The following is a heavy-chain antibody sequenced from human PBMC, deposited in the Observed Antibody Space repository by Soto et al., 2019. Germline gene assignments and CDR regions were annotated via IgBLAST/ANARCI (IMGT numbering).Heavy chain of an antibody. CDR2: ISGSGAAT. CDR1: GFTFSSYG. CDR3: AKVLYGVVTYFDS. Sequence: EVQLLESGGGLVQPGGSLRLSCASSGFTFSSYGMTWVRRPPGKGLEWVSAISGSGAATYSADSAQGRFTISRDNSNNTLYLQMNSVRAEDTAVYSCAKVLYGVVTYFDSWGQGTLVTVSS. V-gene: IGHV3-23*01. D-gene: IGHD3-3*01. J-gene: IGHJ4*02.